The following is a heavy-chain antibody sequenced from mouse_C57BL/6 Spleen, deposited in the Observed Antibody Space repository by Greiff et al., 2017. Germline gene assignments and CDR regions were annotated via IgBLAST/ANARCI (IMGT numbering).Heavy chain of an antibody. V-gene: IGHV5-4*01. Sequence: EVQGVESGGGLVKPGGSLKLSCAASGFTFSSYAMSWVRQTPEKRLEWVATISDGGSYTYYPDNVKGRFTISRDNAKNNLYLQMSHLKSEDTAMYYCAREKNYYGGLEAMDYWGQGTSVTVSS. CDR2: ISDGGSYT. J-gene: IGHJ4*01. CDR3: AREKNYYGGLEAMDY. CDR1: GFTFSSYA. D-gene: IGHD1-1*01.